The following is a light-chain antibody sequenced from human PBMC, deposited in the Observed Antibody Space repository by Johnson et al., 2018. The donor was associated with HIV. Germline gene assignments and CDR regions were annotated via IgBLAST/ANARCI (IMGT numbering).Light chain of an antibody. Sequence: QSVLTQPPSVSAAPGQKVTISCSGSSCDIGDNYVSWHQQLPGTAPKLLIYDTNKRPSGIPDRFFASKSGTSATLDITGLQTGDEADYYCGTWDTSLGAHYVFGAGAEVTVL. V-gene: IGLV1-51*01. CDR2: DTN. CDR1: SCDIGDNY. J-gene: IGLJ1*01. CDR3: GTWDTSLGAHYV.